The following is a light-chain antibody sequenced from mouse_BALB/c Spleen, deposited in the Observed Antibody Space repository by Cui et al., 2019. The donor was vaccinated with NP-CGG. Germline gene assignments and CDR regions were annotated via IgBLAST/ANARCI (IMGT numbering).Light chain of an antibody. Sequence: QAVVPQESALTTSPGETVKLTCRSSTGTVTTSNYANWVQEKPDHLFTGLIGGTNNRPPGVPARFSGSLIGDKAALTITGAQTEDEAIYFCALWYSNHWVFGGGTKLTVL. CDR2: GTN. V-gene: IGLV1*01. CDR3: ALWYSNHWV. CDR1: TGTVTTSNY. J-gene: IGLJ1*01.